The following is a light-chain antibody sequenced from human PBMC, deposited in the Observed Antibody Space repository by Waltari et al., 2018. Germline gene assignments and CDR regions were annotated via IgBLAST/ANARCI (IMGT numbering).Light chain of an antibody. V-gene: IGLV2-14*03. Sequence: YQQRPGNAPKLIIYGVSQGPSWISQRFSCSKSGNTASLLISGTQVADGSHYSCKSYTGPGSWVFGGGTKRTVL. CDR3: KSYTGPGSWV. J-gene: IGLJ3*02. CDR2: GVS.